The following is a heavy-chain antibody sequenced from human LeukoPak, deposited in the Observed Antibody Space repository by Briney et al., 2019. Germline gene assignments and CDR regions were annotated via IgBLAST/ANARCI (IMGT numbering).Heavy chain of an antibody. J-gene: IGHJ4*02. CDR3: TRDAYNYNDFDY. D-gene: IGHD5-24*01. CDR2: VSSHGNDG. CDR1: EFTFSHFA. V-gene: IGHV3-30*01. Sequence: GGSLRLSCEVSEFTFSHFAMHWVRQAPGKGLEWEAVVSSHGNDGFYADSVKGRFTISRDNSKNTLYLQIDSVRPEDTAIYYCTRDAYNYNDFDYWGQGTLVTVSS.